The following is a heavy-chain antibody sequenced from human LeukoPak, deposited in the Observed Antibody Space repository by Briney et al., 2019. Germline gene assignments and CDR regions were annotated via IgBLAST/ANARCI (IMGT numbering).Heavy chain of an antibody. CDR3: AKSPGSLLWFGELLYYFDY. CDR2: ISGSGGRT. Sequence: PGGSLRLSCAASGFTFSSYAMSWVRQAPGKGREWVSAISGSGGRTYYADSVKGRFTISRDNSKNTLYLQMNSLRAEDTAVYYCAKSPGSLLWFGELLYYFDYWGQGTLVTVSS. J-gene: IGHJ4*02. V-gene: IGHV3-23*01. D-gene: IGHD3-10*01. CDR1: GFTFSSYA.